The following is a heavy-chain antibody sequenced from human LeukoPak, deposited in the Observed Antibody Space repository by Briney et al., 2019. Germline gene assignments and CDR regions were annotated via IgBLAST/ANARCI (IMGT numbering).Heavy chain of an antibody. CDR3: ARLFQFGEFDY. D-gene: IGHD3-10*01. CDR1: GGSISSGGYY. V-gene: IGHV4-31*03. CDR2: IYYSGST. Sequence: SETLSPTCTVSGGSISSGGYYWSWIRQHPGKGLEWIGYIYYSGSTYYNPSLKSRVTISVDTSKNQFSLKLSSVTAADTAVYYCARLFQFGEFDYWGQGTLVTVSS. J-gene: IGHJ4*02.